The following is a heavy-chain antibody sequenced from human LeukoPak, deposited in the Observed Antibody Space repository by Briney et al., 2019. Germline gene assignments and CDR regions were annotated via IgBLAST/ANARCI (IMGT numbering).Heavy chain of an antibody. CDR3: AKYRLSFTMVRGSIDY. CDR2: ISYDGSNK. CDR1: GFTFSSYW. J-gene: IGHJ4*02. V-gene: IGHV3-30*18. Sequence: GGSLRLSCAASGFTFSSYWMNWARQAPGKGLEGVAVISYDGSNKYYADSVKGRFTISRHNSKNTLYLQMNSLRAEDTAVYYCAKYRLSFTMVRGSIDYWGQGTLVTVSS. D-gene: IGHD3-10*01.